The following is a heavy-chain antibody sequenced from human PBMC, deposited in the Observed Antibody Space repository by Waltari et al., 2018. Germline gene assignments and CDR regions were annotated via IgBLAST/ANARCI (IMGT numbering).Heavy chain of an antibody. CDR1: EYTFASSY. V-gene: IGHV1-46*01. D-gene: IGHD2-21*01. Sequence: QVQLVQSGAEVKKPGASVKISCKTSEYTFASSYVHWVRQAPGQGLECMGIITPSCGSTIYAQRFQCRVTMTRDTSTSTVYMELSSLKSEDTAVYYCATDTGALWMDVWGQGTTVTVSS. CDR2: ITPSCGST. J-gene: IGHJ6*02. CDR3: ATDTGALWMDV.